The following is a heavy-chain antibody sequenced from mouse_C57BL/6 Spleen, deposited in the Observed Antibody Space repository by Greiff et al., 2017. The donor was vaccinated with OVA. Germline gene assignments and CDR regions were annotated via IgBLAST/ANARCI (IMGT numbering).Heavy chain of an antibody. V-gene: IGHV1-5*01. J-gene: IGHJ1*03. CDR2: IYPGSSDT. CDR1: GYTFTSYW. CDR3: ARGYYGRSPYWYFDV. Sequence: EVQLVESGTVLARPGASVKMSCKTSGYTFTSYWMHWVKQRPGQGLEWIGAIYPGSSDTCYNKKFKGKANLTAVTSASTDYMELSSLTNEDAADYYGARGYYGRSPYWYFDVWGTGTTVTVSS. D-gene: IGHD1-1*01.